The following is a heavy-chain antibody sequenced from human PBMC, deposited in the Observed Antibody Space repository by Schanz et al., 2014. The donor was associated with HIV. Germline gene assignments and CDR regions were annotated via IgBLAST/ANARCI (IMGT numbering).Heavy chain of an antibody. V-gene: IGHV3-33*06. CDR2: IWYDGSNK. J-gene: IGHJ4*02. CDR3: ANEEVPNDY. Sequence: QVQLVESGGGVVQPGRSLRLSCAASEFIFSSYGMHWVRQAPGKGLEWVAIIWYDGSNKYYGDSVKGRFTISRDNSKNTVYLQMNSLRAEDTAVYYCANEEVPNDYWGQGTLVTVSS. CDR1: EFIFSSYG.